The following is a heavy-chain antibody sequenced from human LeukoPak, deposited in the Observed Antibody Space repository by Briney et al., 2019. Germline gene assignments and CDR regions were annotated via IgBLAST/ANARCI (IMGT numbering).Heavy chain of an antibody. Sequence: SETLSLTCTVSGGSISSGSYYWSWIRQPAGKGLEWIGRIYTSGSTNYNPSLKSRVTISVDTSKNQFSLKLSSVTAADTAVYYCARFPTYGDYDYWGQGTLVTVSS. V-gene: IGHV4-61*02. CDR2: IYTSGST. CDR3: ARFPTYGDYDY. D-gene: IGHD4-17*01. J-gene: IGHJ4*02. CDR1: GGSISSGSYY.